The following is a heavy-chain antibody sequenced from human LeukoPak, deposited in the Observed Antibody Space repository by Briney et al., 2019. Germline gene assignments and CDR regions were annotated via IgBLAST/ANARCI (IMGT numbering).Heavy chain of an antibody. CDR2: IKPDGSEK. J-gene: IGHJ4*02. V-gene: IGHV3-7*01. CDR1: GFTFSNYW. CDR3: TRDFGSGVVVTAIVD. D-gene: IGHD2-21*02. Sequence: QTGGSLRLSCAASGFTFSNYWMSWVRQAPGKGPEWVANIKPDGSEKYYVDSVKGRFTISRDNAKNSLFPQMNSLRAEDTATYYCTRDFGSGVVVTAIVDWGQGTLVTVSS.